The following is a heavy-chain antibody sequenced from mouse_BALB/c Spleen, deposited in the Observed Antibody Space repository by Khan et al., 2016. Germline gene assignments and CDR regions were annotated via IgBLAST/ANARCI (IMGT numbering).Heavy chain of an antibody. Sequence: VQLQQSGPELVKPGALVKLSCKASGYTFTSYDMHWVKQKPGQGLEWIGYINPYNDGTKYNEKFKGKATLTSDKSSSTAYMQLSSLTSEDTAVYYCEGYSGYFPWFAYWGQGTLVTVSA. CDR1: GYTFTSYD. V-gene: IGHV1S136*01. CDR3: EGYSGYFPWFAY. D-gene: IGHD2-3*01. J-gene: IGHJ3*01. CDR2: INPYNDGT.